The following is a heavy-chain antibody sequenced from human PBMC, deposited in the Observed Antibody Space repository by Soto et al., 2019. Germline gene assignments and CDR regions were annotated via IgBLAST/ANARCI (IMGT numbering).Heavy chain of an antibody. CDR1: GYTFTSYG. J-gene: IGHJ3*02. CDR2: ISAYNGNT. CDR3: ARDQRYGSGSFDVFDI. Sequence: GASVKVSWKASGYTFTSYGISWGRQAPGQGLEWMGWISAYNGNTNYAQKLQGRVTMTTDTSTSTAYMELRSLRSDDTAVYYCARDQRYGSGSFDVFDIWAQRTMVTVSS. D-gene: IGHD3-10*01. V-gene: IGHV1-18*01.